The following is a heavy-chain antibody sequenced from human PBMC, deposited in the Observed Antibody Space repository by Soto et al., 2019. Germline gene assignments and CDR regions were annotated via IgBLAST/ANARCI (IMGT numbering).Heavy chain of an antibody. CDR3: VRDVGGSGWFAP. Sequence: LSLTCTVSGISIDNYYCSWIRQSAGKGLEWIGRIYSSGTTNYNPSLKSRVTMSVDMSKSQFSLNVRSVTAADTAVYYCVRDVGGSGWFAPWGQGTLVTVSS. J-gene: IGHJ5*02. CDR1: GISIDNYY. V-gene: IGHV4-4*07. CDR2: IYSSGTT.